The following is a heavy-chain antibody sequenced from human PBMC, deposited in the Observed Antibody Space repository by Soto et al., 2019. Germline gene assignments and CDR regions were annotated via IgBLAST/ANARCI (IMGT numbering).Heavy chain of an antibody. J-gene: IGHJ4*02. V-gene: IGHV3-30*03. CDR1: GFTFSSYG. CDR2: ISYDGSNK. CDR3: ARASTYYDILTGQAPFDY. Sequence: QVQLVESGGGVVQPGRSLRLSCAASGFTFSSYGMHWVRQAPGKGLEWVAVISYDGSNKYYADSVKGRFTISRDNSKNTLYLQMNSLRAEDTAVYYCARASTYYDILTGQAPFDYWGQGTLVTVSS. D-gene: IGHD3-9*01.